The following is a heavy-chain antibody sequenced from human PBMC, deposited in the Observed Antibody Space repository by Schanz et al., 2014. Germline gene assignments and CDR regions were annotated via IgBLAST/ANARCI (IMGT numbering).Heavy chain of an antibody. CDR2: ISDSGDST. V-gene: IGHV3-11*01. CDR1: GFTFSDYY. Sequence: QVYLVESGGDLVKPGGSLRLSCAASGFTFSDYYMTWIRQAPGKGLEWVSDISDSGDSTHYADSVKGRFTISRDNAKSSLFLQMNSLSAEDTAVYYCAKVAPAATYLDSWGLGTLVTVSS. CDR3: AKVAPAATYLDS. J-gene: IGHJ4*02. D-gene: IGHD2-2*01.